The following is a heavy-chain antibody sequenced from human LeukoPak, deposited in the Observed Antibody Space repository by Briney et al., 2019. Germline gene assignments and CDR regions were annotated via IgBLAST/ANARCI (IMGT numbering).Heavy chain of an antibody. J-gene: IGHJ6*03. CDR2: IYTSGST. CDR1: GGSISSYY. V-gene: IGHV4-4*09. CDR3: ARVDTAMVTLYYYYYMDV. Sequence: SSETLSLTCTVSGGSISSYYWSWIRQPPGKGLEWIGYIYTSGSTNYNPSLKSRVTISVDTSKNQFSLKLSSVTAADTAVYYCARVDTAMVTLYYYYYMDVWGKGTTVTVSS. D-gene: IGHD5-18*01.